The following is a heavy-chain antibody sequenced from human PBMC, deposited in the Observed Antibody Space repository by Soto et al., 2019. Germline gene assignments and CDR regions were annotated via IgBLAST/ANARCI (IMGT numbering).Heavy chain of an antibody. CDR3: ARPSYCSSTSCLQSGFDY. CDR2: IYYSGST. Sequence: QLQLQESGPGLVKPSETLSLTCTVSGGSISSSSYYWGWIRQPPGKGLEWIGSIYYSGSTYYNPSLKSRVTISVDTPKNQFSLKLSSVTAADTAVYYCARPSYCSSTSCLQSGFDYWGQGTLVTVSS. V-gene: IGHV4-39*01. J-gene: IGHJ4*02. CDR1: GGSISSSSYY. D-gene: IGHD2-2*01.